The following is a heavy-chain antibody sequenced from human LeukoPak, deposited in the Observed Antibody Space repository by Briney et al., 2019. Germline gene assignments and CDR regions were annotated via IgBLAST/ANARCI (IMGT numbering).Heavy chain of an antibody. V-gene: IGHV3-23*01. CDR3: AKNPHVLLWFGELSY. J-gene: IGHJ4*02. Sequence: PGGSLRLSCAASGFTFSSYAMSWVRQAPGKGLEWVSAISGNGGSTYYADSVKGRFTISRDNSKNTLYLQMNSLRAEDTAVYYCAKNPHVLLWFGELSYWGQGTLVTVSS. CDR2: ISGNGGST. D-gene: IGHD3-10*01. CDR1: GFTFSSYA.